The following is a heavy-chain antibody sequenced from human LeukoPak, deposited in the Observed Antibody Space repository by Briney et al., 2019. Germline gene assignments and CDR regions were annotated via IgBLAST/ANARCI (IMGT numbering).Heavy chain of an antibody. CDR1: GGSISSYY. J-gene: IGHJ4*02. CDR3: ARGLGTILDY. V-gene: IGHV4-34*01. D-gene: IGHD7-27*01. CDR2: INHSGST. Sequence: NSSETLSLTCIVSGGSISSYYWSWIRQPPGKGLEWIGEINHSGSTNYNPPLKSRVTISVDTSKNQFSLKLSSVTAADTAVYYCARGLGTILDYWGQGTLVTVSS.